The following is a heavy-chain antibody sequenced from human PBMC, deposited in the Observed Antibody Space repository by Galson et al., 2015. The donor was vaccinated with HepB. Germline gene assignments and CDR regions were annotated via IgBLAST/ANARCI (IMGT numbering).Heavy chain of an antibody. Sequence: SVKVSCKASGGTFSSYTIGWVRQAPGQGLEWMGRIIPILGIANYAQKFQGRVTITADKSTSTAYMELSSLRSEDTAVYYCARALAVAGQNYYYYGMDVWGQGTTVTVSS. J-gene: IGHJ6*02. D-gene: IGHD6-19*01. V-gene: IGHV1-69*02. CDR2: IIPILGIA. CDR1: GGTFSSYT. CDR3: ARALAVAGQNYYYYGMDV.